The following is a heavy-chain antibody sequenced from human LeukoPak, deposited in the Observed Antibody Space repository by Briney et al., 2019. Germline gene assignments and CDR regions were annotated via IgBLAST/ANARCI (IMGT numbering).Heavy chain of an antibody. CDR3: ARDLGLDRGYGMDV. J-gene: IGHJ6*02. CDR1: GFTFSSYA. D-gene: IGHD3-16*01. Sequence: GGSLRLSCAASGFTFSSYAMHWVRQAPGKGLEWVSSISSSSSYIYYADSVKGRFTISRDNAKNSLYLQMDSLRAEDTAVYYCARDLGLDRGYGMDVWGQGTTVTVSS. V-gene: IGHV3-21*01. CDR2: ISSSSSYI.